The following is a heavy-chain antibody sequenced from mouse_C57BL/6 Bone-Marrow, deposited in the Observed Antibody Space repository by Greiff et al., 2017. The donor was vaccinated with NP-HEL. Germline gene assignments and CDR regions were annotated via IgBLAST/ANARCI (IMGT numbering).Heavy chain of an antibody. J-gene: IGHJ2*01. CDR1: GYTFTTYP. CDR3: ARGGNYWYYFDY. V-gene: IGHV1-47*01. CDR2: FHPYNDDT. D-gene: IGHD2-1*01. Sequence: VKLMESGAELVKPGASVKMSCKASGYTFTTYPIEWVKQNHGKSLEWIGNFHPYNDDTEYNEKFKNKATLTVEKSSSTVYLELSRLTSDDSSVYYCARGGNYWYYFDYWGRGTTLTVSS.